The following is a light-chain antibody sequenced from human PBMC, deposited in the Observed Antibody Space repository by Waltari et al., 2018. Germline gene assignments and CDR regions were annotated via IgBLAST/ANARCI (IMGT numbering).Light chain of an antibody. CDR3: LQYNSNPFT. V-gene: IGKV1-17*01. Sequence: DIQMTQSPSSLSASAGDRVTITCRASQGISTYLNWYQQKPGKAPKRLIYAASSLESGVPSRFSVSGSWTDFTLTISSLQPEDFATYYCLQYNSNPFTFGPGTKLDIK. CDR2: AAS. CDR1: QGISTY. J-gene: IGKJ3*01.